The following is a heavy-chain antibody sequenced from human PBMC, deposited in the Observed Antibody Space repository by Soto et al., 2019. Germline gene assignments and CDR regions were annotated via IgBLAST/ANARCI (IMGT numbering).Heavy chain of an antibody. V-gene: IGHV1-3*01. J-gene: IGHJ5*02. CDR2: INAGNGNT. CDR3: ARTLGDYGDYGGFDP. CDR1: GYTFTSYA. D-gene: IGHD4-17*01. Sequence: ASVKVSCKASGYTFTSYAMHWVRQAPGQRLEWMGWINAGNGNTKYSQKFQGRVTITRDTSASTAYMELSGLRSEDTAVYYCARTLGDYGDYGGFDPWGQGTLVTVSS.